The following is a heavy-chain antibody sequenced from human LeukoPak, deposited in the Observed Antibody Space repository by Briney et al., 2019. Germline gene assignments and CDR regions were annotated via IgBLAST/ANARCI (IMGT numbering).Heavy chain of an antibody. D-gene: IGHD3-22*01. CDR3: ANHYYDSSGYFFDY. V-gene: IGHV3-23*01. J-gene: IGHJ4*02. CDR1: GFTFSSYA. Sequence: GGSLRPSCAASGFTFSSYAMSWVRQAPGKGLEWVSAISGSGGSTYYADSVKGRFTISRDNSKNTLYLQMNSLRAEDTAVYYCANHYYDSSGYFFDYWGQGTLVTVSS. CDR2: ISGSGGST.